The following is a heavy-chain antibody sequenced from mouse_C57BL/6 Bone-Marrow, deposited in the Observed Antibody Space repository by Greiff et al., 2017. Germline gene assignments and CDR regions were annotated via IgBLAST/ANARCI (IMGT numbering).Heavy chain of an antibody. D-gene: IGHD2-5*01. CDR3: ARDSNRYAMDY. Sequence: EVQVVESGGGLVKPGGSLKLSCAASGFTFSSYAMSWVRQTPEKRLEWVATISDGGSYTYYPDNVKGRFTISRDKAKNNLYLQMSHLKSEDTAMYYCARDSNRYAMDYWGQGTSVTVSS. V-gene: IGHV5-4*01. J-gene: IGHJ4*01. CDR2: ISDGGSYT. CDR1: GFTFSSYA.